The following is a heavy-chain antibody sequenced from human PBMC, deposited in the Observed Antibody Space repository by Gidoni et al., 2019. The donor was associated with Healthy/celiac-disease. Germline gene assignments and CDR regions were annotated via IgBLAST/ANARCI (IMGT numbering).Heavy chain of an antibody. CDR2: IWYDGSNK. J-gene: IGHJ6*02. CDR1: GFTVSSYG. D-gene: IGHD6-19*01. CDR3: ARGWVQDSSGWYTLENYYYGMDV. V-gene: IGHV3-33*01. Sequence: QVQLVESGGGVVQPGRSLRLSCAASGFTVSSYGMHWVRQAPGKGLEWVAVIWYDGSNKDYADSVKGRFTISRDNSKNTLYLQMNSLRAEDTAVYYCARGWVQDSSGWYTLENYYYGMDVWGQGTTVTVSS.